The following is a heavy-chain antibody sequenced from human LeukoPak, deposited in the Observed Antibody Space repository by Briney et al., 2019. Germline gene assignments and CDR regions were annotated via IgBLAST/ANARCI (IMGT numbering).Heavy chain of an antibody. V-gene: IGHV3-23*01. J-gene: IGHJ4*02. CDR3: AKVRFGVTARYYFDY. D-gene: IGHD3-10*01. Sequence: GGSLRLSCAASGFTFSSYAMSWVRQAPGKGLEWVSAISGSGGSTYYADSVKGRFTISRDNSKNTLYLQMNSLRAEDTAVYYCAKVRFGVTARYYFDYWGQGTLVTVSS. CDR1: GFTFSSYA. CDR2: ISGSGGST.